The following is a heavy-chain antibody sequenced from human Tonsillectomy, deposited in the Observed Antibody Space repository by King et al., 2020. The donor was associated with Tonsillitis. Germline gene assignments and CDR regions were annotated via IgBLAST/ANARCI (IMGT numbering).Heavy chain of an antibody. V-gene: IGHV3-23*04. D-gene: IGHD1-26*01. J-gene: IGHJ4*02. CDR3: AKDFRPVGAEYYFDY. Sequence: VQLVESGGGLVQPGGSPRLSCAASGFTFSSYAMSWVRQAPGKGLEWVSAISGSGGSTYYADSVKGRLTISRDNSKNTLYLQMNSLRAEDTAVYYCAKDFRPVGAEYYFDYWGQGTLVTVSS. CDR2: ISGSGGST. CDR1: GFTFSSYA.